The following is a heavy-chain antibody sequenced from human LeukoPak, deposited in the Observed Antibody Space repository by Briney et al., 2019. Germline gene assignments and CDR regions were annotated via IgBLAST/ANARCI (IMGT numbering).Heavy chain of an antibody. D-gene: IGHD2-21*01. CDR2: ISGSGDST. Sequence: PGGSLRLSCAASGFTFSNYAMSWVRQAPGKGLEWVSLISGSGDSTYCADSVKGRFTIFRDNSKNTLYLQMNSLRVEDTAVYYCGNVIPRYCGGSVGAFDIWGQGTMVTVSS. J-gene: IGHJ3*02. V-gene: IGHV3-23*01. CDR1: GFTFSNYA. CDR3: GNVIPRYCGGSVGAFDI.